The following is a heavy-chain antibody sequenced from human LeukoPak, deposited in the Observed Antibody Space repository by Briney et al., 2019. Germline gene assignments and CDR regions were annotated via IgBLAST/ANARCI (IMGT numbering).Heavy chain of an antibody. CDR2: IIPIFGTA. J-gene: IGHJ5*02. CDR3: ARDGDCSSTSCYSANGWFDP. D-gene: IGHD2-2*03. V-gene: IGHV1-69*13. CDR1: GGTFSSYA. Sequence: ASVKVSCKASGGTFSSYAISWVRQAPGQGLEWMGGIIPIFGTANYAQEFQGRVTITADESTSTAYMELSSLRSEDTAVYYCARDGDCSSTSCYSANGWFDPWGQGTLVTVSS.